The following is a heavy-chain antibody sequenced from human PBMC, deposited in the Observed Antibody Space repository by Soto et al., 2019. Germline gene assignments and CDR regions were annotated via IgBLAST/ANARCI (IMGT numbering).Heavy chain of an antibody. CDR1: GFSLSTSGMC. D-gene: IGHD3-10*01. J-gene: IGHJ6*02. Sequence: GSGPTLVNPTQTLTLTCTFSGFSLSTSGMCVSWIRQPPGKALEWLALIDWDDDKYYSTSLKTRLTISKDTSKNQVVLTMTNMDPVDTATYYCARISVVRGVNENYYYYYGMDVWGQGTTVTVSS. CDR3: ARISVVRGVNENYYYYYGMDV. V-gene: IGHV2-70*01. CDR2: IDWDDDK.